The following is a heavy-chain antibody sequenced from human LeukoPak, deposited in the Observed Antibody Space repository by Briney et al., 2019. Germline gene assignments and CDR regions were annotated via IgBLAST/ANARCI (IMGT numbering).Heavy chain of an antibody. J-gene: IGHJ6*02. CDR2: ISGSGGST. CDR1: GFTFSSYA. D-gene: IGHD5-12*01. CDR3: AKGDIVATIEVLLGSVVVPPHYYYGMDV. Sequence: GGSLRLSCAASGFTFSSYAMSWVRQAPGKGLEWVSAISGSGGSTYYADSVKGRFTISRDNSKNTLYLQMNSLRAEDTAVYYCAKGDIVATIEVLLGSVVVPPHYYYGMDVWGQGTTVTVSS. V-gene: IGHV3-23*01.